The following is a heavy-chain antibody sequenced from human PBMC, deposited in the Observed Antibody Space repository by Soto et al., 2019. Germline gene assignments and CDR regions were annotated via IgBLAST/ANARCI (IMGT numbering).Heavy chain of an antibody. CDR2: ISADGSSR. D-gene: IGHD4-4*01. J-gene: IGHJ4*02. CDR3: ARGTVGLSDY. V-gene: IGHV3-74*01. CDR1: GFTFSSYW. Sequence: VGSLRLSCAASGFTFSSYWMHWVRQGPGKGLVWVSRISADGSSRTHADSVKGRFTISRDNAKNTLYLQMDSLRAEDTAVYYCARGTVGLSDYWGQGTLVTVSS.